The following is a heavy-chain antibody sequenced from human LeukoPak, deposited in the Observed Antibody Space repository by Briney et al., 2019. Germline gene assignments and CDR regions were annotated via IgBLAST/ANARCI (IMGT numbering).Heavy chain of an antibody. D-gene: IGHD3-22*01. V-gene: IGHV3-20*04. CDR1: GFTFDDYA. Sequence: GGSLRLSCAASGFTFDDYAMHWVRQAPGKGLEWVSGINWNGGSTGYADSVKGRFTISRDNAKNSLYLQMNSLRAEDTALYYCARDYWDSSGYLDYWGQGTLVTVSS. J-gene: IGHJ4*02. CDR3: ARDYWDSSGYLDY. CDR2: INWNGGST.